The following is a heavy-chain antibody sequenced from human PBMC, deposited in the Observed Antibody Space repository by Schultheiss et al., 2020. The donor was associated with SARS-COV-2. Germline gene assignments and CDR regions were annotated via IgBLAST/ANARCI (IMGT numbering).Heavy chain of an antibody. V-gene: IGHV1-46*01. CDR2: INPSGGST. CDR1: GYTFTSYY. Sequence: ASVKVSCKASGYTFTSYYMHWVRQAPGQGLEWMGIINPSGGSTSYAQKFQGRVTMTRDTSTSTVYMELSSLRSEDTAVYYCARGYGSGSYYNVIWFDPWGQGTLVTVSS. CDR3: ARGYGSGSYYNVIWFDP. D-gene: IGHD3-10*01. J-gene: IGHJ5*02.